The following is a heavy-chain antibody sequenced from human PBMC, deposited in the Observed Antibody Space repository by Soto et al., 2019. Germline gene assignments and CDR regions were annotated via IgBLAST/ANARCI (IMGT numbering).Heavy chain of an antibody. J-gene: IGHJ6*02. CDR2: MFPGDSDT. D-gene: IGHD6-19*01. Sequence: GESLKISCKGSGYSFTTYWIGWVRQLPGQGLEWMGVMFPGDSDTRYSPSFQGQVTMSADPSTNTAYLEWSSLKAADSAMYYCARVPDSSLGTMDVWGQGTSVTVSS. CDR3: ARVPDSSLGTMDV. V-gene: IGHV5-51*01. CDR1: GYSFTTYW.